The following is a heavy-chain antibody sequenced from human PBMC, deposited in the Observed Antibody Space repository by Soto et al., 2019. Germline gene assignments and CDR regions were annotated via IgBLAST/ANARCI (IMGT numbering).Heavy chain of an antibody. J-gene: IGHJ6*02. Sequence: GASVKVSWKASGYTFTGYYIHWVRQAPGQGLEWMGWINPNSGGTNYAQKFQGRVTMTRDTSISTAYMELSRLRSDDTDVYYCARDRYCSSTSCSGWSGMDVWGQGTTVTVSS. CDR1: GYTFTGYY. CDR3: ARDRYCSSTSCSGWSGMDV. V-gene: IGHV1-2*02. CDR2: INPNSGGT. D-gene: IGHD2-2*01.